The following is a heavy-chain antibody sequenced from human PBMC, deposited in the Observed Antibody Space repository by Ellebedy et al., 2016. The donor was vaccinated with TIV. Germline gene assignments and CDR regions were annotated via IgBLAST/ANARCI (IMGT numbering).Heavy chain of an antibody. CDR2: IYYSGST. D-gene: IGHD2-15*01. CDR3: AREGETADCSGGSCYLSGWFDP. J-gene: IGHJ5*02. Sequence: MPSETLSLTCTVSGGSISSYYWSRIRQPPGKGLEWSGYIYYSGSTNYTPSLQSPVTISVDTSKNQFSLKLSSVTAADTAVYYCAREGETADCSGGSCYLSGWFDPWGQGTLVTVSS. V-gene: IGHV4-59*01. CDR1: GGSISSYY.